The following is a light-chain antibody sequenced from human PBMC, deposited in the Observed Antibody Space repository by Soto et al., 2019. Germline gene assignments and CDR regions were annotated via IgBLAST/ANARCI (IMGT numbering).Light chain of an antibody. J-gene: IGKJ5*01. Sequence: DIQVTQSPPTLSASVGARVTITCRASQTISTWMAWYQQKPGKAPKLLVYDASTLQSGVASRFSGSGSGTEFTLTISSLQSEDFAVYYCQQYNNWPPTFGQGTRLEIK. CDR1: QTISTW. CDR2: DAS. CDR3: QQYNNWPPT. V-gene: IGKV1-5*01.